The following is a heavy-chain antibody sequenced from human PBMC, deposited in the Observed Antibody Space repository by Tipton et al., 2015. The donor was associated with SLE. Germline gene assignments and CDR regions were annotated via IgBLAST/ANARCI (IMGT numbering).Heavy chain of an antibody. D-gene: IGHD5/OR15-5a*01. J-gene: IGHJ2*01. Sequence: TLSLTCNVSGGSIINNYWAWIRQPPGKGLEWIGYIYYSGNTNYNPSLKSRVTISVDTSKNQFSLKLSSVTAADTAVYYCARGPLLDLWGRGTLVTVSS. CDR3: ARGPLLDL. CDR1: GGSIINNY. CDR2: IYYSGNT. V-gene: IGHV4-59*12.